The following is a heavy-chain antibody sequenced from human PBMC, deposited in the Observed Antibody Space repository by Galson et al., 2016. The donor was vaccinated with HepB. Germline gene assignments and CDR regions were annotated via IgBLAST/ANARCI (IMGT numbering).Heavy chain of an antibody. J-gene: IGHJ4*02. CDR3: ARAASEISRVISDS. CDR1: GYIFTAHY. V-gene: IGHV1-46*01. Sequence: SVKVSCKASGYIFTAHYMHWVRQAPGQGLEWMGIINPSRGSTSYTQKFQGRITMTSDSSTNTVYMELSSLTYEDTAVYFCARAASEISRVISDSWGQGSLVIVSS. D-gene: IGHD2-21*01. CDR2: INPSRGST.